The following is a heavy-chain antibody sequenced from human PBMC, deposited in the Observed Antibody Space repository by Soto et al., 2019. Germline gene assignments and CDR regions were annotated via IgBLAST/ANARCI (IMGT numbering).Heavy chain of an antibody. J-gene: IGHJ6*02. D-gene: IGHD3-3*01. CDR3: ARDLGFLESGYYNYYGMDV. CDR1: GGSISSYY. Sequence: SETLSLTCTVSGGSISSYYWSWIRQPPGKGLEWIGYIYYSGSTNYNPSLKSRVTISVDTSKNQFSLKLSSVTAADTAVYYCARDLGFLESGYYNYYGMDVWGPGTTVTVSS. CDR2: IYYSGST. V-gene: IGHV4-59*01.